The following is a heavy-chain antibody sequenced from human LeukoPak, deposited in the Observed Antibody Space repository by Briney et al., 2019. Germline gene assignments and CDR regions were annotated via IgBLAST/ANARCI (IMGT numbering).Heavy chain of an antibody. J-gene: IGHJ4*02. CDR1: GGSISSGGYY. V-gene: IGHV4-31*03. CDR3: ARDSIAAAGTDY. D-gene: IGHD6-13*01. Sequence: SETLSLTCTVSGGSISSGGYYWSWIRQHPGKGLEWIGYIYYSGSTYYNPSLKSRVTISVDTSKNQFSLKLSSVTAADTAVYYCARDSIAAAGTDYWGQGTLVTVSS. CDR2: IYYSGST.